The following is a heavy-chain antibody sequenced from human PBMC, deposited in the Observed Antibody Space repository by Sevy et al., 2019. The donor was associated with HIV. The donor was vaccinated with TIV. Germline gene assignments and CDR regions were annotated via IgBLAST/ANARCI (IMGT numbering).Heavy chain of an antibody. Sequence: GGSLRLSCTVSGFIFSRYSMNWVRQAPGKGPEWISYTSGNSGAIYYPDSVKGRFTVSRDNANNALFLQMSSLKDDDTAVYYCARGPDCGGDCDVGFYYPLDVWGQGTTVTVSS. D-gene: IGHD2-21*02. CDR1: GFIFSRYS. J-gene: IGHJ6*02. CDR3: ARGPDCGGDCDVGFYYPLDV. V-gene: IGHV3-48*02. CDR2: TSGNSGAI.